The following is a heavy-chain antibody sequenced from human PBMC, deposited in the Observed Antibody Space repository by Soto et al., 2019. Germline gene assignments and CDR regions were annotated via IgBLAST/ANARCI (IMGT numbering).Heavy chain of an antibody. CDR2: IIPIFGTA. D-gene: IGHD3-3*01. CDR1: GGTFSSYA. CDR3: ARSKGDFWSGPNYYSMDV. J-gene: IGHJ6*02. V-gene: IGHV1-69*06. Sequence: ASVKFSCKASGGTFSSYAISWVRQAPGQGLEWMGGIIPIFGTANYAQKFQGRVTITADKSTSTAYRELSSLRSEDTDVYYRARSKGDFWSGPNYYSMDVWGQGTTVTVSS.